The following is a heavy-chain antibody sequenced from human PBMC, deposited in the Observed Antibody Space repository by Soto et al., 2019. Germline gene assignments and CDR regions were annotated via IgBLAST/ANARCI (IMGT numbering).Heavy chain of an antibody. J-gene: IGHJ3*02. CDR1: GGSISSYN. CDR2: IYTSGST. V-gene: IGHV4-4*07. D-gene: IGHD3-22*01. CDR3: ARVYYDSSGYYIDAFDI. Sequence: SETLSLTFTFSGGSISSYNWSWIRKPAGKGLEWIGRIYTSGSTNYNPSLKSRVTMSVDTSKNQFSLKLSSVTAADTAVYYCARVYYDSSGYYIDAFDIWGQGTMVT.